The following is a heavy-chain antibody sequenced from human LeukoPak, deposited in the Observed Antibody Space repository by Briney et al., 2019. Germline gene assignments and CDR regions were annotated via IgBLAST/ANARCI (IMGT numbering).Heavy chain of an antibody. Sequence: PGGSLRLSCAASGFTFSSYAMSWVRQAPGKGLEWVSAISGSGGSTYYADSVKGRFTISRDNSKNTLYLQMNSLRAEDTAVYYCANPLAEGAVPAAIIPPEHYWGQGTLVTVSS. CDR3: ANPLAEGAVPAAIIPPEHY. V-gene: IGHV3-23*01. D-gene: IGHD2-2*01. CDR2: ISGSGGST. CDR1: GFTFSSYA. J-gene: IGHJ4*02.